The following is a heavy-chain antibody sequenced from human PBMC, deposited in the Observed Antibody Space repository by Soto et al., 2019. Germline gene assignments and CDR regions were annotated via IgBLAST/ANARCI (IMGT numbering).Heavy chain of an antibody. J-gene: IGHJ4*02. V-gene: IGHV4-34*01. CDR1: GGSFSGYY. CDR2: INHSGST. Sequence: QVQLQQWGAGLLKPSETLSLTCAVYGGSFSGYYWSWIRQPPGKGLEWIGEINHSGSTNYNPSLKSRVTISVDTSKNQFSLKLSSVTAADTAVYYCVRGLSSSGSYFDYWGQGTLVTVSS. D-gene: IGHD6-6*01. CDR3: VRGLSSSGSYFDY.